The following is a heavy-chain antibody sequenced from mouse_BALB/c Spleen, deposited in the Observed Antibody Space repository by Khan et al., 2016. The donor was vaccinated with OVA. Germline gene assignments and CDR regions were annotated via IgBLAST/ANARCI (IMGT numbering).Heavy chain of an antibody. CDR3: GRRGGGDNFAY. V-gene: IGHV1S137*01. CDR2: VNTYYGDA. D-gene: IGHD1-1*02. CDR1: GYTFTDFT. J-gene: IGHJ3*01. Sequence: QVQLQQSGAELVRPGVSVKISCKGSGYTFTDFTMHWVKQSHAKSLEWIGVVNTYYGDATYNQKFKGKATMTVDKSSNTAYMELARLTSEDSAINYCGRRGGGDNFAYWGQGTLVTVSA.